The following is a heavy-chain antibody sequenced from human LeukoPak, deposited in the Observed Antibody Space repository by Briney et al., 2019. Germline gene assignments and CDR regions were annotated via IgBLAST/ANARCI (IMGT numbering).Heavy chain of an antibody. CDR1: GVSISSSSYY. CDR2: IYYSGST. Sequence: SETLSLTCGVSGVSISSSSYYWGWIRQPPGKGLEWIGSIYYSGSTYYNWFLKSRVTISVDTSKNQFSLKLSSVTAADTAVYYCARDYDIGYAGYWGQGTLVTVSS. J-gene: IGHJ4*02. V-gene: IGHV4-39*02. D-gene: IGHD5-12*01. CDR3: ARDYDIGYAGY.